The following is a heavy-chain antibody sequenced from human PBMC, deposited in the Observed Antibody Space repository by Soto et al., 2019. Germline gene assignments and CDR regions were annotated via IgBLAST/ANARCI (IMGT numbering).Heavy chain of an antibody. Sequence: WLPXRLSCSWSVFTFINHCINWVRQGPGKGLEWVANIKADGTEKYYVDSVNGRFTISRDNDKNSFYLDMNSLRAEDTAVYYCPRGRGVDSWGRGTLVTVSS. J-gene: IGHJ4*02. V-gene: IGHV3-7*03. CDR3: PRGRGVDS. CDR2: IKADGTEK. CDR1: VFTFINHC.